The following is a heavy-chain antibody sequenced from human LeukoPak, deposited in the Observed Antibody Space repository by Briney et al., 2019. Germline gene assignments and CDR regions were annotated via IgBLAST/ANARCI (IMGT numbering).Heavy chain of an antibody. V-gene: IGHV3-7*01. J-gene: IGHJ6*02. CDR2: IKQDGSEI. Sequence: GSLRLSCAASGFTFSNYWMTWVRQAPGKGLDWVANIKQDGSEIYYVDSVKGRFTISRDNAKNSLYLQMNSLRAEDTAVYYCARAPFYDILTGLYYYYGMDVWGQGTTVTVSS. CDR3: ARAPFYDILTGLYYYYGMDV. D-gene: IGHD3-9*01. CDR1: GFTFSNYW.